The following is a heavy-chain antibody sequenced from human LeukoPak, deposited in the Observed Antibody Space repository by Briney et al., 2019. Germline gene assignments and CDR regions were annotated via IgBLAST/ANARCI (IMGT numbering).Heavy chain of an antibody. CDR1: GFSFSDYW. Sequence: GGSLRLSCAASGFSFSDYWMSWVRQAPGRGLEWVGNINQDGSQNSSVDSVKGRFTISRDNAKNSLYLQMNSLGAEDAALYYCAREVTASSFDILGQGTMVTVSS. D-gene: IGHD2-21*02. CDR3: AREVTASSFDI. V-gene: IGHV3-7*01. J-gene: IGHJ3*02. CDR2: INQDGSQN.